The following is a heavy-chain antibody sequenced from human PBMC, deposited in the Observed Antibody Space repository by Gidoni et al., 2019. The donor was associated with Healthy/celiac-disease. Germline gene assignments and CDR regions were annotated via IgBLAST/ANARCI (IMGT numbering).Heavy chain of an antibody. D-gene: IGHD3-9*01. CDR1: GGSISSYY. V-gene: IGHV4-59*01. CDR3: ARVASGYDILTGYYSRNWFDP. Sequence: QVQLQESGPGLVKPSETLSLTCTVSGGSISSYYWSWIRQPPGKGLEWIGYIYYSGSTNYNPSLKSRVTISVDTSKNQFSLKLSSVTAADTAVYYCARVASGYDILTGYYSRNWFDPWGQGTLVTVSS. J-gene: IGHJ5*02. CDR2: IYYSGST.